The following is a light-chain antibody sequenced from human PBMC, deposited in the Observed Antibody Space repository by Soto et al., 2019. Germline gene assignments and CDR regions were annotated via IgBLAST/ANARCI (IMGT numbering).Light chain of an antibody. J-gene: IGKJ2*01. CDR3: QQYGSSPPYT. CDR1: QSVSNNY. CDR2: GSS. V-gene: IGKV3-20*01. Sequence: EVVLTQSPGTLSLSPGERASLSCRASQSVSNNYLAWYQQKPGQSPKLLIFGSSDMATGIQDRFSGSGSGTDVTLTISRLEPEDVAVYYCQQYGSSPPYTFGQGTKLEIK.